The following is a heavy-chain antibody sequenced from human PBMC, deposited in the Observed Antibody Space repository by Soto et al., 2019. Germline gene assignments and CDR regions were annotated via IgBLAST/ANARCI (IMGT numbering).Heavy chain of an antibody. Sequence: QLQLQESGPGLVKPSETLSLTCTVSGGSISSSSYYWGWIRQPPGKGLEWIGSIYYSGSTYYNPSLKSRVTISVDTSKNQFSLKLSSVTAADTAVYYCALGLDYYDSSGYYLWGQGTLVTVSS. D-gene: IGHD3-22*01. J-gene: IGHJ4*02. V-gene: IGHV4-39*01. CDR3: ALGLDYYDSSGYYL. CDR1: GGSISSSSYY. CDR2: IYYSGST.